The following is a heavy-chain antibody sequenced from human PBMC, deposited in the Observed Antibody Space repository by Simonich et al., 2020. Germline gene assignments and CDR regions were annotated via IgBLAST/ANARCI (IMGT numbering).Heavy chain of an antibody. Sequence: QVQLVQSGAEVKKPGASVKVSCKASGYTFTSYDINWVRQATGQGLEGMGWMNPNSGNKGYAQKFQGRVTITRDTSASTAYMELSSLRSEDTAVYYCAARDTAMGRRWFDPWGQGTLVTVSS. D-gene: IGHD5-18*01. CDR1: GYTFTSYD. V-gene: IGHV1-8*03. J-gene: IGHJ5*02. CDR3: AARDTAMGRRWFDP. CDR2: MNPNSGNK.